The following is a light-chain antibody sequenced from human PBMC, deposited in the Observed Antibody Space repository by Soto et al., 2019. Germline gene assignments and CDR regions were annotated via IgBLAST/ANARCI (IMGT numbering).Light chain of an antibody. CDR1: QSVSSSY. Sequence: EIVLTQSPGTLSLSPGERATLSCRASQSVSSSYLAWYQQKPGQAPRLLIYGASSRATGIPDWFSGSGSETDFTLTISRLEPEDFAVYYCQQYGSSPEYTFGQGTKLEIK. CDR3: QQYGSSPEYT. CDR2: GAS. V-gene: IGKV3-20*01. J-gene: IGKJ2*01.